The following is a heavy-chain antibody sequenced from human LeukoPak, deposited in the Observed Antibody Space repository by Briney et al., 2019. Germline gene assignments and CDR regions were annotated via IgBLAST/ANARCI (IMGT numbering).Heavy chain of an antibody. J-gene: IGHJ4*02. V-gene: IGHV4-39*01. CDR3: GRGIVGASPYYFDY. CDR2: IYYSGNT. Sequence: SETLSLTCTVSDGSISRSTYYWGWIRQPPGKGLEWIGSIYYSGNTYYNPSLKSRVTISVDTSKNQFSLKLSSVTAADTAVYYCGRGIVGASPYYFDYWGQGTLVTVSS. D-gene: IGHD1-26*01. CDR1: DGSISRSTYY.